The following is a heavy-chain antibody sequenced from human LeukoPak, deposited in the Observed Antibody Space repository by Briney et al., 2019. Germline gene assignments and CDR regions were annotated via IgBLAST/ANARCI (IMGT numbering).Heavy chain of an antibody. V-gene: IGHV1-18*01. Sequence: ASVKVSCKASGYTFTSYGISWVRQAPGQGLEWMGWISAYNGNTNYAQKVQGRVTVTADTSTSTAYMELRSLTSDDTAVYYCARDASYGPHAFEIWGQGTMVTVSS. J-gene: IGHJ3*02. CDR1: GYTFTSYG. CDR2: ISAYNGNT. D-gene: IGHD4-17*01. CDR3: ARDASYGPHAFEI.